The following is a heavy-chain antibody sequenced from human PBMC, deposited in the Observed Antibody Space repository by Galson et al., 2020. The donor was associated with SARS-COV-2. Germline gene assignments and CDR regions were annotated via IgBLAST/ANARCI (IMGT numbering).Heavy chain of an antibody. CDR3: ARMLTTVTAYDY. V-gene: IGHV2-70*11. D-gene: IGHD4-17*01. Sequence: SGPTLVKPTQTLTLTCTCSGFSLSTSGMCVIWIRQPPGKALEWLARIDWDDDKYYSTSLKTRLTISKDTSKNQVVLTMTNMDPVDTATYYGARMLTTVTAYDYWGQGTLVTVSS. CDR2: IDWDDDK. J-gene: IGHJ4*02. CDR1: GFSLSTSGMC.